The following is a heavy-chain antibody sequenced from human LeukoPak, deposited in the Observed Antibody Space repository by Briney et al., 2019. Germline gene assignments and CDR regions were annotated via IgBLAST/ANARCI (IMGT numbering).Heavy chain of an antibody. CDR2: INPNTGGT. CDR3: ASGDYGGPPLNY. J-gene: IGHJ4*02. V-gene: IGHV1-2*02. CDR1: GYTFTGYF. D-gene: IGHD4/OR15-4a*01. Sequence: GASVKVSCKASGYTFTGYFVHWVRQAPGQGLQWMGWINPNTGGTNYAQKFQGRVTMTRDTSISTAYMELSRLRSDDTAVYYCASGDYGGPPLNYWGQGTLVTVSS.